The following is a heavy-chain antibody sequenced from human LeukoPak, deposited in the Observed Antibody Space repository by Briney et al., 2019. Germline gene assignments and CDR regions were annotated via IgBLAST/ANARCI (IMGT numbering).Heavy chain of an antibody. Sequence: SETLSLTCTVSGGSISSSSYYWGWIRQPPGKGLEWIGSIYYSGSTYYNPSLKSRVTISVDTSKNQFSLKLSSVTAADTAVYYCARILAGPYSSSLTAPDYWGQGTLVTLSS. CDR2: IYYSGST. CDR1: GGSISSSSYY. CDR3: ARILAGPYSSSLTAPDY. V-gene: IGHV4-39*01. D-gene: IGHD6-13*01. J-gene: IGHJ4*02.